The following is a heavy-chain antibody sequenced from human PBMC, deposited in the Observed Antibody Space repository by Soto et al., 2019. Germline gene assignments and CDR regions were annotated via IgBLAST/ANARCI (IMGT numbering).Heavy chain of an antibody. Sequence: EASVKVSCKASGYTFPSYGVNWVRQAPGQGLEWMGWISVYNGHTNYAQKLQGRVTMTADTSTSTAYVELRSLRPDDTAVYYCATGDQSCSGVSCPYGMDVWGQGTTVTVSS. D-gene: IGHD2-15*01. CDR2: ISVYNGHT. CDR1: GYTFPSYG. J-gene: IGHJ6*02. V-gene: IGHV1-18*01. CDR3: ATGDQSCSGVSCPYGMDV.